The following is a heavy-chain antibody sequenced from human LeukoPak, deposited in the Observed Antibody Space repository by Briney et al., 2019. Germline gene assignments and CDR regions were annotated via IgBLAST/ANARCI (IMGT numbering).Heavy chain of an antibody. D-gene: IGHD6-13*01. CDR2: TYYRSKWYN. J-gene: IGHJ6*02. CDR1: GDSVSSNSAA. CDR3: AREQQLVRINYYYYGMDV. V-gene: IGHV6-1*01. Sequence: SQTLSLTCAISGDSVSSNSAAWNWIRQSPSRGLEWLGRTYYRSKWYNDYAVSVKSRITINPDTSKNQFSLQLSSVTPEDTAVYYCAREQQLVRINYYYYGMDVWGQGTTVTVSS.